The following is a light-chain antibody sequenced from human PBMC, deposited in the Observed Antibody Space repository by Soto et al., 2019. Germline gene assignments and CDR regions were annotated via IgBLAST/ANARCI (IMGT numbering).Light chain of an antibody. CDR1: QTVYTY. V-gene: IGKV3-11*01. J-gene: IGKJ4*01. Sequence: EIVLTQSPATLSLSPGGRATFSCRASQTVYTYLAWYQQKPGQAPRLLIYDASTRATGIPARFSGSGSGTDFTLTISSLEPEDFAVYYCQQRADWPLTFGGGTNVEI. CDR3: QQRADWPLT. CDR2: DAS.